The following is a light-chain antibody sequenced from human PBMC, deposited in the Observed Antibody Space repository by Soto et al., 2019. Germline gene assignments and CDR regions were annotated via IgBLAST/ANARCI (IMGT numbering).Light chain of an antibody. V-gene: IGKV3-15*01. J-gene: IGKJ4*01. Sequence: ETVMTQSPATVSVSPGEGVTLSCRASQSVSSDLAWYQQKPGQAPRLLIYGASTRASGVPARFSGSGSGTEFTLTISSLQSEDFAFYYCQQNNKWPPVTFGGGTKVEIK. CDR2: GAS. CDR3: QQNNKWPPVT. CDR1: QSVSSD.